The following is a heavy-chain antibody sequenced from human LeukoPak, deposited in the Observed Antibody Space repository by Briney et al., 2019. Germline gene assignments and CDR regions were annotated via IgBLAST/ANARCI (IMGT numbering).Heavy chain of an antibody. CDR3: AKDGVGATRGAFFDY. J-gene: IGHJ4*02. V-gene: IGHV3-21*04. D-gene: IGHD1-26*01. CDR2: ISSSSSDI. CDR1: GFTFSSYT. Sequence: GGSLRLSCAASGFTFSSYTMNWVRQAPGKGLEWVSCISSSSSDIYYADSVKGRFTISRDNAQNSLYLQMNSLRAEDTALYYCAKDGVGATRGAFFDYWGQGTLVTVSS.